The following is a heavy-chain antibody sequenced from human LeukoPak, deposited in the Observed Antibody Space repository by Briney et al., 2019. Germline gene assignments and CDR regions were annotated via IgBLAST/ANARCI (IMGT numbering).Heavy chain of an antibody. CDR3: ARDPSGRGRAFDY. CDR1: GGSIGSYY. V-gene: IGHV4-4*07. J-gene: IGHJ4*02. D-gene: IGHD6-25*01. CDR2: IYTSGST. Sequence: SETLSLTCTVSGGSIGSYYGSWIRQPAGKGLEWIGRIYTSGSTNYNPSLKSRVTISVDTSKNQFSLKLSSVTAADTAVYYCARDPSGRGRAFDYWGQGTLVTVSS.